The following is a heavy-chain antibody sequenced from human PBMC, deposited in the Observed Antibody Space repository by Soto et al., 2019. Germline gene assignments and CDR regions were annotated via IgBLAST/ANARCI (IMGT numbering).Heavy chain of an antibody. Sequence: SPKVSCQACGGTFSGYRINLVRQAPGQGLEWVGGIVPIYRTADYAQKFQGRVTITADESARTSYMELRSLKSQDTAVYYCVRDSATTVIYTLAQH. CDR3: VRDSATTVIYTLAQH. J-gene: IGHJ1*01. CDR1: GGTFSGYR. D-gene: IGHD1-1*01. CDR2: IVPIYRTA. V-gene: IGHV1-69*13.